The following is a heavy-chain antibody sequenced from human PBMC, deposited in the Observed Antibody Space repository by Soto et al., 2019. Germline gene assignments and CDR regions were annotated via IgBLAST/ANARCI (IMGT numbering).Heavy chain of an antibody. CDR1: GFTFSSYA. J-gene: IGHJ4*02. V-gene: IGHV3-30-3*01. CDR3: ATATDFDY. CDR2: ISYDGSNK. D-gene: IGHD2-15*01. Sequence: GGSLRLSCAASGFTFSSYAMHWVRQAPGKGLEWVAVISYDGSNKYYADSVKGRFTISRDNSKNTLYLQMNSLRAEDTAVYYCATATDFDYWGQGTLVTVSS.